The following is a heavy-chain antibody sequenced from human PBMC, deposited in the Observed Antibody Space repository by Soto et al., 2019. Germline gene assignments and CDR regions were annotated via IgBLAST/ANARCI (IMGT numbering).Heavy chain of an antibody. CDR2: ITGSGTST. Sequence: GGSLRLSCAASGFTFSSYTLSWVRLAPGKGLEWVSAITGSGTSTYHADSAKGRFTISRDNSKNTLYLQMNSLRAEDTAIYYCAKGIGSTSVYAMDVWGQGTTVTVSS. D-gene: IGHD2-2*01. J-gene: IGHJ6*02. V-gene: IGHV3-23*01. CDR1: GFTFSSYT. CDR3: AKGIGSTSVYAMDV.